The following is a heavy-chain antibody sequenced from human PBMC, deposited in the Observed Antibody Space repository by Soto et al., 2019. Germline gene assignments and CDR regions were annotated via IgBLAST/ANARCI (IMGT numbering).Heavy chain of an antibody. V-gene: IGHV3-30*02. J-gene: IGHJ5*02. CDR1: GFSFSKYG. Sequence: GGSLRLSCVASGFSFSKYGMHWVRQAPGKGLEWVAFVPSDGNNKYYADSVKGRFTISRDNSRNTVYLQVDSLRIDDTALYYCAKDRVIQLLPIWPDPWGQGTLVTVS. CDR3: AKDRVIQLLPIWPDP. D-gene: IGHD1-1*01. CDR2: VPSDGNNK.